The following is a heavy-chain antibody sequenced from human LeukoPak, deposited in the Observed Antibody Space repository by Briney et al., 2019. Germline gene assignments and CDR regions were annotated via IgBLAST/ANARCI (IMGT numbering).Heavy chain of an antibody. CDR2: ISSSSSYI. V-gene: IGHV3-21*01. D-gene: IGHD2-15*01. J-gene: IGHJ4*02. Sequence: PGGSPRLSCAASGFTFSSYWMHWVRQAPGKGLEWVSSISSSSSYIYYADSVKGRFTISRDNAKNSLYLQMNSLRAEDTAVYYCARGAPYCSGGSCMYYFDYWGQGTLVTVSS. CDR3: ARGAPYCSGGSCMYYFDY. CDR1: GFTFSSYW.